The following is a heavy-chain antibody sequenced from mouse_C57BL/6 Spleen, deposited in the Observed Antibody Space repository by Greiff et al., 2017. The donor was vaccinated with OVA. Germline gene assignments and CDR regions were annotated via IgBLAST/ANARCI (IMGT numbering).Heavy chain of an antibody. V-gene: IGHV1-18*01. J-gene: IGHJ3*01. Sequence: EVKLQESGPELVKPGASVKIPCKASGYTFTDYNMDWVKQSHGKSLEWIGDINPNNGGTIYNQKFKGKATLTVDKSSSTAYMELRSLTSEDTAVYYCAREGYSNYGFAYWGQGTLVTVSA. CDR1: GYTFTDYN. CDR3: AREGYSNYGFAY. CDR2: INPNNGGT. D-gene: IGHD2-5*01.